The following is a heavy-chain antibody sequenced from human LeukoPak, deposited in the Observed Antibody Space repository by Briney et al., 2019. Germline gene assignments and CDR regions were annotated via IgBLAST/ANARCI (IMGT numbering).Heavy chain of an antibody. V-gene: IGHV1-18*04. J-gene: IGHJ5*02. Sequence: ASVKVSCKASGYTFTSYGISWVRQAPGQGLEWMGWISAYNGNTNYAQKLQGRVTMTTDTSTSTAYMGLRSLRSDDTAVYYCAREPYDILTGYLGSRFDPWGQGTLVTVSS. CDR1: GYTFTSYG. CDR3: AREPYDILTGYLGSRFDP. CDR2: ISAYNGNT. D-gene: IGHD3-9*01.